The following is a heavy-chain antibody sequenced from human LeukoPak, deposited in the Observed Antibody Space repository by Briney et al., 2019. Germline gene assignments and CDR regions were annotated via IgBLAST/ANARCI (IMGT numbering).Heavy chain of an antibody. CDR3: AKDRWASGISSFDY. J-gene: IGHJ4*02. CDR2: ISASGSNA. Sequence: XISASGSNAYYADSVKGRFTISRDNSKDTVFLQMNSLKVEDTAVYYCAKDRWASGISSFDYWGQGALVTVSS. V-gene: IGHV3-23*01. D-gene: IGHD3-10*01.